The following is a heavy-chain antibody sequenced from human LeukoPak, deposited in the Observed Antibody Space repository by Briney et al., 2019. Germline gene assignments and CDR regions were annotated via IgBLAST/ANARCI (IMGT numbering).Heavy chain of an antibody. V-gene: IGHV7-4-1*02. J-gene: IGHJ4*02. CDR1: GYTFTSYA. Sequence: ASVKVSCKASGYTFTSYAMNWVRQAPGQGLEWMGWINTNTGNPTYAQGFTGRFVFSLDTSVSTAYLQISSLKAEDTAVYYCAREERKGGSPALLRYFDYWGQGTLVTVSS. D-gene: IGHD5-12*01. CDR2: INTNTGNP. CDR3: AREERKGGSPALLRYFDY.